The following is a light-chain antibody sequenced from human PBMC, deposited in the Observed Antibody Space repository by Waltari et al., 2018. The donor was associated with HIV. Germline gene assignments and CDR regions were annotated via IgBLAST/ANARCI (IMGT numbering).Light chain of an antibody. V-gene: IGKV1-17*01. CDR2: SAS. J-gene: IGKJ2*01. Sequence: DIQMTQSPSSLPASVGDRVTITCRASQGIANNLAWYQQRPGIAPRRLIYSASNLQNGVPSRFSGTGSGTDFTLTISSLEPEDFATYYCLQHHTYPHVFGQGTTVDSK. CDR1: QGIANN. CDR3: LQHHTYPHV.